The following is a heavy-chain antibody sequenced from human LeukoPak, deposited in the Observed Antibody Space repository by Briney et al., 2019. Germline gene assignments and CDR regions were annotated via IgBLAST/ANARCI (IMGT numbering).Heavy chain of an antibody. CDR3: ARAEYCYYCGMDV. D-gene: IGHD2/OR15-2a*01. J-gene: IGHJ6*02. Sequence: RGSLRLSCAASGFTFNTYWMSWVRQAPGKGLEWVANIKQDGSEKYYVDSVKGRFTISRDNAKNSLYLQMNSLRAEDTAVYYCARAEYCYYCGMDVWGQGTTVTVSS. CDR2: IKQDGSEK. CDR1: GFTFNTYW. V-gene: IGHV3-7*03.